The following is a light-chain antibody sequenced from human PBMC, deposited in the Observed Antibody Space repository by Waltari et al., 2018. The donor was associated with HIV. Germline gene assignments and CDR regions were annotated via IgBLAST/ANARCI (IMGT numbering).Light chain of an antibody. CDR2: YDT. Sequence: SYVLTQPPSVSVAPGQTARISCAGDNIGSKSVHWYQQKPGQAPVVVVYYDTDRPSGIPERFSGSNSGNTATLIISGVEAGDEADYYCHVWDSFSDHRVFGGGTELTVL. CDR3: HVWDSFSDHRV. V-gene: IGLV3-21*02. CDR1: NIGSKS. J-gene: IGLJ2*01.